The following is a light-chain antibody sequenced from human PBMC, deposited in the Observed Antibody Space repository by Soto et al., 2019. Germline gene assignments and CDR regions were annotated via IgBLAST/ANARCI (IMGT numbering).Light chain of an antibody. V-gene: IGKV1-5*03. J-gene: IGKJ1*01. Sequence: DIQITQSPSTLSASVGDRVAITCRASQSISSWLAWYQQKPGKAPKLLIYKASSLESGVPSRFSGSGSGTEFTLTISSLQPDDFATYYCQQHTNFPRTFGQGTKVEIK. CDR1: QSISSW. CDR3: QQHTNFPRT. CDR2: KAS.